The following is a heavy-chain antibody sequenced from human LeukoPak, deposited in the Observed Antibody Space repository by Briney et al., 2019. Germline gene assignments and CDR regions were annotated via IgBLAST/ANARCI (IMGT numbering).Heavy chain of an antibody. CDR2: VNPNSGDT. D-gene: IGHD1-26*01. V-gene: IGHV1-2*02. Sequence: GASVKVSCKASGYTFTGYYLHWVRQAPGQGLEWMGCVNPNSGDTNYAQKFQGSVTMTRDTSISTVYMERSRLRSDDTAVYYCARASGSYWWFGSWGQGTLVTVSS. CDR1: GYTFTGYY. J-gene: IGHJ5*01. CDR3: ARASGSYWWFGS.